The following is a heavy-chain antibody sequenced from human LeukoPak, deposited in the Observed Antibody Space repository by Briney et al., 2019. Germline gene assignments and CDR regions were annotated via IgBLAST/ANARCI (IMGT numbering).Heavy chain of an antibody. J-gene: IGHJ4*02. CDR1: AFTFSNSW. D-gene: IGHD1-1*01. CDR3: TRDHRDDWNPGYYFDY. CDR2: IKTQVYGGTT. V-gene: IGHV3-49*04. Sequence: GGSLRLSCVASAFTFSNSWMSWVRQAPGKGLEWVGFIKTQVYGGTTEYGASVKGRFTISRDDSRAIAYLQMNSLKTEDTAVYFCTRDHRDDWNPGYYFDYWGQGALVTVSS.